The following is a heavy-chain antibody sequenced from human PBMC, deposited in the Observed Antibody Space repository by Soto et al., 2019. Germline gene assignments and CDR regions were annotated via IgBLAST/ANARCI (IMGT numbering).Heavy chain of an antibody. Sequence: LQPLCLRRGVVEWTFRDYGGSWIRQTPGKGLEWIGEINHSGSTNYNPSLKSRVTISVDTSKNQFSLKLSSVTAADTALFYCAGLIRTICWIIAFWGQGALVTVSP. CDR1: EWTFRDYG. CDR3: AGLIRTICWIIAF. CDR2: INHSGST. V-gene: IGHV4-34*08. J-gene: IGHJ1*01. D-gene: IGHD3-3*01.